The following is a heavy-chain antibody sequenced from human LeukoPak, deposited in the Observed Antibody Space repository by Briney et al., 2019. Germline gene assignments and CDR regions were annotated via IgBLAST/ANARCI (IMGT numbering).Heavy chain of an antibody. CDR2: IKSKIDGGTT. CDR3: TTDRRYCSGGTCYYDRNY. CDR1: GFTFSSAW. V-gene: IGHV3-15*01. D-gene: IGHD2-15*01. J-gene: IGHJ4*02. Sequence: GGSLRLSCAASGFTFSSAWMTWVRQAPGKGREWVGRIKSKIDGGTTEYAAPVKGRFTISRDDSKNTVYLQMNSLQTEATAVYYCTTDRRYCSGGTCYYDRNYWGQGTLVTVSS.